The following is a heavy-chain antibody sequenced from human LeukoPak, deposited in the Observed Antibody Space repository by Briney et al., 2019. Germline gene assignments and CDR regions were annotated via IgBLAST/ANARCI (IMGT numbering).Heavy chain of an antibody. CDR2: ISGSGGST. J-gene: IGHJ4*02. CDR1: GFTFSSYA. Sequence: PGGSLRLSCAASGFTFSSYAMSWVRQAPGKGLEWVSAISGSGGSTYYADSVKGRFTISRDNSKNTLYLQMNSLRAEDTAVYYCAKDGNPYCSGGSCFTLDYWGQGTLVTVSS. V-gene: IGHV3-23*01. D-gene: IGHD2-15*01. CDR3: AKDGNPYCSGGSCFTLDY.